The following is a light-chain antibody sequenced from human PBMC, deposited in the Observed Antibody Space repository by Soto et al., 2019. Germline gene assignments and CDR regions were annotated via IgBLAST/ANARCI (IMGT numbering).Light chain of an antibody. CDR3: QQYGSSPGT. J-gene: IGKJ1*01. V-gene: IGKV3-20*01. CDR1: QSVTNSY. Sequence: EIVLTQSPGTQSLSPGERATLSCRASQSVTNSYLTWYQQKPGQAPRPLIYAASIRATGIPDRFSGSGSGRDFTLTISRLEPEDSAVYYCQQYGSSPGTFGQGTKVDIK. CDR2: AAS.